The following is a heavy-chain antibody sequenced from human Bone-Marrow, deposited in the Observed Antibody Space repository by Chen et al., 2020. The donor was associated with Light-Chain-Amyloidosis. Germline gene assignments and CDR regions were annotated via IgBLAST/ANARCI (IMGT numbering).Heavy chain of an antibody. D-gene: IGHD6-6*01. CDR2: ISSSGSTI. CDR1: GFTFSSYE. Sequence: EVQLVESGGGLVQPGGSLRLSCAASGFTFSSYEMNWVRQAPGKGLEWVSYISSSGSTIYYADSVKGRFTISRDNAKNSLYLQMNSLRAKDTAVYYCARSCGAQLVHGAFDIWGQGTMVTVSS. CDR3: ARSCGAQLVHGAFDI. J-gene: IGHJ3*02. V-gene: IGHV3-48*03.